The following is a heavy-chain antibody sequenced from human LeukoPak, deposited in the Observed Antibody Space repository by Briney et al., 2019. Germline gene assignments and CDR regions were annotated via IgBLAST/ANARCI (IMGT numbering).Heavy chain of an antibody. CDR1: GYDFTNYW. Sequence: GESLKISCEASGYDFTNYWIGWVRQTPGKGLAWMGIIFPGDSDARYSPSFQGQVTFSVDKSISTAYLQWSSLQASDTAMYYCARCDRAGFYFHDYWGQGILVTVSS. V-gene: IGHV5-51*01. J-gene: IGHJ4*02. CDR2: IFPGDSDA. CDR3: ARCDRAGFYFHDY. D-gene: IGHD3-22*01.